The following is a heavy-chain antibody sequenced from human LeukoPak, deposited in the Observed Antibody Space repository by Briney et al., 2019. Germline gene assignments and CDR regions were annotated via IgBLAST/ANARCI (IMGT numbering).Heavy chain of an antibody. CDR3: ASLDTVTPFDY. J-gene: IGHJ4*02. V-gene: IGHV1-46*01. CDR2: INPSGGST. D-gene: IGHD4-17*01. Sequence: GASVKVSCKASGYTFTSYYMHWVRQAPGQGLEWMGIINPSGGSTSYAQKFQGRVTMTRDMSTSTVYMELSSLRSEDTAVYYCASLDTVTPFDYWGQGTLVTVSS. CDR1: GYTFTSYY.